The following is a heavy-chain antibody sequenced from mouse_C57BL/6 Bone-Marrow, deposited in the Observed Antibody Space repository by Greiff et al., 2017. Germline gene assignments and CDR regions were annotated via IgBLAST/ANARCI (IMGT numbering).Heavy chain of an antibody. V-gene: IGHV5-17*01. CDR2: ISSGSSTI. J-gene: IGHJ2*01. D-gene: IGHD2-5*01. Sequence: EVQLVESGGGLVTPGGSLTLSCAASGFTFSDYGLHWVRQAPEKGLEWVAYISSGSSTIDYADTVKGRFTISRDNAKNTLFLQMTSLRSEDTAMYYCARRYSNYFDYWGQGTTLTVSS. CDR1: GFTFSDYG. CDR3: ARRYSNYFDY.